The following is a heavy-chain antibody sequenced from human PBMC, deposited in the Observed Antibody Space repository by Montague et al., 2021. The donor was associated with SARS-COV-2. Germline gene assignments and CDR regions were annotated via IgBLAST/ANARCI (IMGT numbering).Heavy chain of an antibody. CDR2: ISSSSSYI. J-gene: IGHJ4*02. Sequence: SLRLSCAASGFTFSSYSMNWVRQAPGKGLEWVSSISSSSSYIYYADSLKGRFTISRDNAKNSLYLQMNSPRAEDTAVYYCARDGRHYWGQGTLVTVSP. CDR1: GFTFSSYS. D-gene: IGHD2-15*01. V-gene: IGHV3-21*01. CDR3: ARDGRHY.